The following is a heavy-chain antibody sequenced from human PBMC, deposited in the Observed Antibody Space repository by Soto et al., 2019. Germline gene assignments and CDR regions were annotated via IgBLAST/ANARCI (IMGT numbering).Heavy chain of an antibody. CDR1: GGTFSSYA. Sequence: GASVKVSCKASGGTFSSYAISWVRQAPGQGLEWMGGIIPIFGTANYAQKFQDRVTITADESTSTAYMELSSLRSEDTAVYYCARALSDYYDSSGSNPKVFDPWGQGTLVTVSS. CDR3: ARALSDYYDSSGSNPKVFDP. J-gene: IGHJ5*02. D-gene: IGHD3-22*01. V-gene: IGHV1-69*13. CDR2: IIPIFGTA.